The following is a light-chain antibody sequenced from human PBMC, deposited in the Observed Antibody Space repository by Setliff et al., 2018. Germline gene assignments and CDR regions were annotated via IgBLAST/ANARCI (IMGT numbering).Light chain of an antibody. CDR1: SSDVGGYNY. J-gene: IGLJ1*01. CDR2: DVS. CDR3: SSYAGSNNPYV. V-gene: IGLV2-11*01. Sequence: QSVLTQPRSVSGSPGQSVTISCTGTSSDVGGYNYVSWYQQHPGKAPKLMIYDVSKRPSGVPDRFSGSKSGNTAYLTISGLQAEDEADYYCSSYAGSNNPYVFGTGTKVTVL.